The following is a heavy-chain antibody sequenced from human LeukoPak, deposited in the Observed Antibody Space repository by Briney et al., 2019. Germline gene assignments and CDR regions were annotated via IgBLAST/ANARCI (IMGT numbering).Heavy chain of an antibody. CDR3: ARHTDPRDYFDF. CDR1: RGSISGYY. J-gene: IGHJ4*02. V-gene: IGHV4-59*08. CDR2: IHYSGST. Sequence: SEALSLTCTVSRGSISGYYWSWIRQPPGKGLEWTGYIHYSGSTYYNPSLKSRVTISLDTSKNQFSLKVTSVTAADTALYYCARHTDPRDYFDFWGQGTLVTVSS.